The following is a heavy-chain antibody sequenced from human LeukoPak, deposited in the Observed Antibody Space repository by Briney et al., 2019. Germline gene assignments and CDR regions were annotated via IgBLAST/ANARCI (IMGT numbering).Heavy chain of an antibody. V-gene: IGHV4-4*07. CDR2: IYTSGST. CDR1: GGSISSYY. CDR3: AKIKMVRGVSSLSYYYYMDV. J-gene: IGHJ6*03. D-gene: IGHD3-10*01. Sequence: SETLSLTCTVSGGSISSYYWSWIRQPAGKGLEWIGRIYTSGSTNYNPSLKSRVTMSVDTSKNQFSLKLSSVTAADTAVYYCAKIKMVRGVSSLSYYYYMDVWGKETTVTISS.